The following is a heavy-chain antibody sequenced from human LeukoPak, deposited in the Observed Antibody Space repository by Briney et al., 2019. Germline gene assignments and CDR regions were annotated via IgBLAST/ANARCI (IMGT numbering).Heavy chain of an antibody. D-gene: IGHD7-27*01. V-gene: IGHV4-39*01. J-gene: IGHJ4*02. CDR3: ASNWGGDEYYFDY. CDR1: GGSIRSSSYY. Sequence: SETLSLTCTVSGGSIRSSSYYWGWIRQPPGKGLEWIASIYYSGSTYYNPSLKSRVTISVGTSRDQFSLSLSSVTAADTAVYYCASNWGGDEYYFDYWGQGSLVTVSS. CDR2: IYYSGST.